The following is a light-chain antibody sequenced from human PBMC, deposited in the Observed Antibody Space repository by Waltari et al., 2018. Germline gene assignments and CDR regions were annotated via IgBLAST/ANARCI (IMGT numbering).Light chain of an antibody. CDR3: LKYNDTRK. V-gene: IGKV4-1*01. CDR2: WAA. Sequence: DIVMTQLPDSLAVSLCDRATINCKSSQSVLHSSNNKNYLSWYQQKPGQPPKMLIYWAATRESGVPARFSGSGSGADFTLNYSSPQAEDVAVYCCLKYNDTRKFGQGTKVEI. CDR1: QSVLHSSNNKNY. J-gene: IGKJ1*01.